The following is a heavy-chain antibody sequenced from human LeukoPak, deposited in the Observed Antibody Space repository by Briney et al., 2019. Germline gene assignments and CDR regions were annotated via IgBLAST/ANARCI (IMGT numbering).Heavy chain of an antibody. CDR2: INPGGSST. V-gene: IGHV3-74*01. J-gene: IGHJ4*02. Sequence: HPGGSLRLSCAASGSTFSNYWMHWVRQVPGKGLVWVSRINPGGSSTTYADSVKGRFTISRDNAKNTLYLQMNSLRAEDTAVYYCARSNQADDYWGQGTLVTVSS. CDR1: GSTFSNYW. D-gene: IGHD4-11*01. CDR3: ARSNQADDY.